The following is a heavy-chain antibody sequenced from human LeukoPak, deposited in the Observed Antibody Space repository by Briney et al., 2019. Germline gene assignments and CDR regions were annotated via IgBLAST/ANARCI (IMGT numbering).Heavy chain of an antibody. CDR3: ARDRFYGSGSYAHFDY. J-gene: IGHJ4*02. CDR2: ISYDGSNK. D-gene: IGHD3-10*01. Sequence: GRSLRLSCAASGFTFSSYGMHWVRQAPGKGLEWVAVISYDGSNKYYADSVKGRFTISRDNSKNTLYLQMNSLRAEDTAVYYCARDRFYGSGSYAHFDYWGQGTLVTVSS. V-gene: IGHV3-30*03. CDR1: GFTFSSYG.